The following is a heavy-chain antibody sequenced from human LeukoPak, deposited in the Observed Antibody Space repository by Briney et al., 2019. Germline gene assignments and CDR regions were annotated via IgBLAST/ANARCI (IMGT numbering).Heavy chain of an antibody. CDR3: ARPPKGLLWFGELITPDTDNWFDP. CDR2: INPNSGGT. CDR1: GYTFTGHY. J-gene: IGHJ5*02. Sequence: ASVKVSCKASGYTFTGHYMHWVRQAPGQGLEWMGRINPNSGGTNYAQKFQGRVTMTRDTSISTAYMELSRLRSDDTAVYYCARPPKGLLWFGELITPDTDNWFDPWGQGTLVTVSS. D-gene: IGHD3-10*01. V-gene: IGHV1-2*06.